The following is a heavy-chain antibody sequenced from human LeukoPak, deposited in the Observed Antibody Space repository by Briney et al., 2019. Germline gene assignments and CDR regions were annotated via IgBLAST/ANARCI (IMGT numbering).Heavy chain of an antibody. CDR2: ISGTGDRT. D-gene: IGHD3-3*01. Sequence: PGGSLRLSCVASGFTFSSYALTWVRQAPVKELEWVSSISGTGDRTQYADSVKGRFTISRDNSKNTLYLQMSSLRAEDTAIYYCAKESSAVFGVFFGSFDYWGQGTLVTVSS. CDR1: GFTFSSYA. J-gene: IGHJ4*02. V-gene: IGHV3-23*01. CDR3: AKESSAVFGVFFGSFDY.